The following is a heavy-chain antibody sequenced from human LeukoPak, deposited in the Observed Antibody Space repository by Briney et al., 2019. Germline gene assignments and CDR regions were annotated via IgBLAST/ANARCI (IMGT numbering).Heavy chain of an antibody. Sequence: WASVKVSCKASGYTFITSAISWVRQAPGQGLEWMGWISAYNGNTNYAQKLQGRVTMTTDTSTSTAYMELSSLRSEDTAVYYCATATLGGRDGYNQGYYWGQGTLVTVSS. CDR3: ATATLGGRDGYNQGYY. CDR1: GYTFITSA. D-gene: IGHD5-24*01. V-gene: IGHV1-18*01. CDR2: ISAYNGNT. J-gene: IGHJ4*02.